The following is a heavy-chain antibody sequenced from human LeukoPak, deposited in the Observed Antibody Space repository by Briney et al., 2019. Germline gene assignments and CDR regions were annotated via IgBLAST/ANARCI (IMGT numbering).Heavy chain of an antibody. CDR3: ARALGSWSYVNYYMDV. V-gene: IGHV3-66*02. CDR1: GFTVSTNY. CDR2: IYSGDYT. Sequence: GGSLRLSCAASGFTVSTNYVSWVRQAPGKGLEGVSVIYSGDYTYYAGSVKGRFTIYRDDSKNTLYLQMNSLRAEDTAAYYCARALGSWSYVNYYMDVWGKGTTVTVSS. D-gene: IGHD1-26*01. J-gene: IGHJ6*03.